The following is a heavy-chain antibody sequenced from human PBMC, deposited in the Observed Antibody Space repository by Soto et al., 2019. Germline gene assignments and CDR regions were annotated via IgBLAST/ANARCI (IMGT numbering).Heavy chain of an antibody. CDR3: VKDEGVCNTISCKDAFDY. Sequence: EVQLAESGGGLVQPDRSLRLSCEASGFSFVDYAMHWVRQVPGQGLEWVSGISWDGGYTGYADSVKGRFTISRDNAKKALYLQMNRLRVEDTALYYCVKDEGVCNTISCKDAFDYWGQGTKVTVS. J-gene: IGHJ3*01. D-gene: IGHD3-3*01. CDR2: ISWDGGYT. V-gene: IGHV3-9*01. CDR1: GFSFVDYA.